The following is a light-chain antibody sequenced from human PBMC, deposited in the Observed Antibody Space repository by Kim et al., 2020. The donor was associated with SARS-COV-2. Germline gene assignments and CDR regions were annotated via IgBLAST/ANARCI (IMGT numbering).Light chain of an antibody. Sequence: QSALTQPASVSGSPGQSITISCTGTSSDIGGYNYVSWYQQHPDKAPKLMIYEVSNRPSGVSNLFSGSKSGNTASLTISGLQAEDEADYYCSSYTSSSTWVFGGGTQLTVL. CDR3: SSYTSSSTWV. V-gene: IGLV2-14*01. CDR2: EVS. CDR1: SSDIGGYNY. J-gene: IGLJ3*02.